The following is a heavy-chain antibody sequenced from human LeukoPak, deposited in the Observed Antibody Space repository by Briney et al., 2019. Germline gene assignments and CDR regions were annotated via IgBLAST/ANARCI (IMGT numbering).Heavy chain of an antibody. CDR2: IFPDDSDT. D-gene: IGHD5-18*01. CDR3: ARQTVNTAGDYFDF. Sequence: GESLKISCKGSGYTFTTYWTGWVRQMPGKGLEWMGIIFPDDSDTRYSLSFQGQVTISADKSINTAYLEWSSLKASDTAIYYCARQTVNTAGDYFDFWGQGTLVTVSS. CDR1: GYTFTTYW. V-gene: IGHV5-51*01. J-gene: IGHJ4*02.